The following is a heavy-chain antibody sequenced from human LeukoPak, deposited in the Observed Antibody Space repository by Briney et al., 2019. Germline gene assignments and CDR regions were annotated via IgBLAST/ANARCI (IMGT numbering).Heavy chain of an antibody. D-gene: IGHD2-2*01. J-gene: IGHJ4*02. CDR3: ASEDIVVVPAARALDY. Sequence: ASVKVSCKASGYTFTSYHMHWVRQAPGQGLEWMGIINPSGGSTSYAQKFQGRVTMTRDTSTSTVYMELSSLRSEDTAVYYCASEDIVVVPAARALDYWGQGTLVTVSS. V-gene: IGHV1-46*01. CDR2: INPSGGST. CDR1: GYTFTSYH.